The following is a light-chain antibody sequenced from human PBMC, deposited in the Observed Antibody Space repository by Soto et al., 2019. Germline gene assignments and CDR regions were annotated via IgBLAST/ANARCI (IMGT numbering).Light chain of an antibody. CDR1: SSDVGGYNY. Sequence: QSALTQPASVSGSPGQSITISCTGTSSDVGGYNYVSWYQQHPGKAPKLMIYXVSXXXXXVSNRFXXSKSGNTXSXTIXGXXXXXXXXXYCXSYTSSSTLYVFGTGTKVTVL. J-gene: IGLJ1*01. CDR2: XVS. V-gene: IGLV2-14*01. CDR3: XSYTSSSTLYV.